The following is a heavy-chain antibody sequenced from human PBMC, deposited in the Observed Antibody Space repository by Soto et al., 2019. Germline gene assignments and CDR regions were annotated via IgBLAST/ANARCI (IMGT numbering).Heavy chain of an antibody. CDR2: IYWHDGK. J-gene: IGHJ4*02. V-gene: IGHV2-5*01. CDR3: AHLSTGGFYFDY. Sequence: QITLKESGPTLVKPTQTLTLTCTFSGFSLRTSGVGVGWSRQPPGKALEWLALIYWHDGKRYSPSLKRRLTITKDTSTNQFVFRMTNMDTVDTTTYYCAHLSTGGFYFDYWGQGTLVTVSS. CDR1: GFSLRTSGVG. D-gene: IGHD4-17*01.